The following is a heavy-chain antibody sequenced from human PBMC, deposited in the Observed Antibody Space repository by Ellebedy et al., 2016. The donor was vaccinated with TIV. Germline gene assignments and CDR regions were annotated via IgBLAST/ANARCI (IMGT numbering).Heavy chain of an antibody. CDR1: GYTFRNHY. CDR3: GRATPRYFDVVTGYGLVDF. CDR2: INPSGGPP. D-gene: IGHD3-9*01. Sequence: AASVKVSCKASGYTFRNHYLHWVRQAPGQGLEWMGVINPSGGPPMYAQKFQGRVTLTTDTSTSAVYMELSTLNSEDTAVYYCGRATPRYFDVVTGYGLVDFWGLGTLVAVSS. J-gene: IGHJ4*02. V-gene: IGHV1-46*01.